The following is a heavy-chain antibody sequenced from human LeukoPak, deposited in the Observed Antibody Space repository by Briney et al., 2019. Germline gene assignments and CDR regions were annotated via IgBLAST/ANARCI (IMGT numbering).Heavy chain of an antibody. D-gene: IGHD5-12*01. CDR1: GFTFSGYD. V-gene: IGHV3-7*01. CDR2: IKQDGSEK. Sequence: AGGSLRLSCAASGFTFSGYDMNWVRQAPGKGLEWVANIKQDGSEKYYVDSVKGRFTISRDNAKNSLYLQMNSLRAEDTAVYYCARQDYSGYVSNAFDIWGQGTMVTVSS. CDR3: ARQDYSGYVSNAFDI. J-gene: IGHJ3*02.